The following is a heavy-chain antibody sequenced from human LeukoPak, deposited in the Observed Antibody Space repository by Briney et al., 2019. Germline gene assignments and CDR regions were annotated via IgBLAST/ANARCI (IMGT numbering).Heavy chain of an antibody. V-gene: IGHV1-69*05. J-gene: IGHJ3*02. Sequence: SVKVSCKASGGTFSSYAISWVRQAPGQGLEWMGGITPIFGTANYAQKFQGRVTITTDESTSTAYMELSSLRSEDTAVYYCARDRGPIVVVPAASDAFDIWGQGTMVTVSS. CDR3: ARDRGPIVVVPAASDAFDI. D-gene: IGHD2-2*01. CDR1: GGTFSSYA. CDR2: ITPIFGTA.